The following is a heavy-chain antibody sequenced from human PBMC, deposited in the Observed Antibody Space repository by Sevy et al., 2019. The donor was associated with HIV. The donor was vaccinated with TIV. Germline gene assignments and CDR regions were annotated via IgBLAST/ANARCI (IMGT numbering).Heavy chain of an antibody. CDR2: ISWNSGSI. V-gene: IGHV3-9*03. CDR1: GFTFDDYG. J-gene: IGHJ6*02. CDR3: AKGSGSYYYSGMDV. Sequence: GGSLRLSCAASGFTFDDYGMHWVRQAPGKGLEWVSGISWNSGSIGYADSMKGRFTISRDNARKSLYLQMNSLRPEDMAFYYCAKGSGSYYYSGMDVWGQGTTVTVSS. D-gene: IGHD1-26*01.